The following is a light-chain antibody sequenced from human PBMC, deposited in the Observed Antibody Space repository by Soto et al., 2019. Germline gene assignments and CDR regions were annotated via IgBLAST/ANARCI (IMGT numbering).Light chain of an antibody. V-gene: IGLV2-11*01. J-gene: IGLJ1*01. CDR1: SSDIGGYNY. CDR2: DVS. Sequence: QSVLTQPRSVSGSPGQSVTISCTGTSSDIGGYNYVSWYQQHPGKAPKLITFDVSERPSGVPARFSGSKSGNTASLTISGLQADDEADYYCCSYAGSYTYVFGSGTKVTVL. CDR3: CSYAGSYTYV.